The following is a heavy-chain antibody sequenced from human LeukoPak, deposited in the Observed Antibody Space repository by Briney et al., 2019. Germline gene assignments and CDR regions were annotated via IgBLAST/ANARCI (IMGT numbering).Heavy chain of an antibody. J-gene: IGHJ4*02. CDR2: ITSTSYAI. CDR1: GFAFSTYS. V-gene: IGHV3-48*01. CDR3: AKDRGNYYFDY. Sequence: PGGSLRLSCAASGFAFSTYSMNWVRQAPGKGLEWLSYITSTSYAIYYGDSVKGRFTISRDNSKNTLYLQMNGPRAEDTAVYYCAKDRGNYYFDYWGQGTLVTVSS. D-gene: IGHD1-7*01.